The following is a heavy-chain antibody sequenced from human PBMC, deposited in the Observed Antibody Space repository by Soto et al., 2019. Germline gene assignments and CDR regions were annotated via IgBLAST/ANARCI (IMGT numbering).Heavy chain of an antibody. D-gene: IGHD2-15*01. CDR1: GGSISSSSYY. Sequence: SETLSLTCTVSGGSISSSSYYWGWIRQPPGKGLEWIGSIYYSGSTYYNPSLKSRVTISVDTSKNQFSLKLSSVTAADTAVYYCARGPGGPDGPGDYWGQGTLVTVSS. CDR3: ARGPGGPDGPGDY. J-gene: IGHJ4*02. CDR2: IYYSGST. V-gene: IGHV4-39*01.